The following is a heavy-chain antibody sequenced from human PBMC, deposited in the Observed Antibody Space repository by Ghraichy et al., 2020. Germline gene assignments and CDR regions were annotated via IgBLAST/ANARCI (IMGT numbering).Heavy chain of an antibody. CDR3: AARKGSGSYFREGLSDY. J-gene: IGHJ4*02. V-gene: IGHV3-23*01. CDR2: ISGSGGST. CDR1: GFTFSSYA. D-gene: IGHD3-10*01. Sequence: GGSLRLSCAASGFTFSSYAMSWVRQAPGKGLEWVSAISGSGGSTYYADSVKGRFTISRDNSKNTLYLQMNSLRAEDTAVYYCAARKGSGSYFREGLSDYWGQGTLVTVSS.